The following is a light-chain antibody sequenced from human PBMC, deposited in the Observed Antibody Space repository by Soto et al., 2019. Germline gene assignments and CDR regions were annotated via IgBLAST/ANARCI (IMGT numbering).Light chain of an antibody. V-gene: IGLV2-14*01. J-gene: IGLJ2*01. CDR1: SSDIGVYKY. CDR3: ISYTSSSTVV. Sequence: QSALTQPASVSGSPGQSITISCTGTSSDIGVYKYVSWYQQHPGKAPNLMIYEVSNRPSGVSNRFSGSKSGNTASLTISGLQAEDEADYYCISYTSSSTVVFGGGTKVTVL. CDR2: EVS.